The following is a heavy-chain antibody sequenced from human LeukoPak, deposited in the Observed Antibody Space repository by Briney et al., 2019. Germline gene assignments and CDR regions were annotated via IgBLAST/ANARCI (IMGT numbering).Heavy chain of an antibody. V-gene: IGHV3-48*03. Sequence: GGSLRLSCVVSGFTFRNEEMNWVRQAPGKGLEWIAYISNTGSPITYRDSVKGRFTISRDNAQSSLFLQMNSLRPDDTAIYYCARGGNYAPFDYWGQGVLVAVSS. D-gene: IGHD1-26*01. CDR1: GFTFRNEE. CDR2: ISNTGSPI. CDR3: ARGGNYAPFDY. J-gene: IGHJ4*02.